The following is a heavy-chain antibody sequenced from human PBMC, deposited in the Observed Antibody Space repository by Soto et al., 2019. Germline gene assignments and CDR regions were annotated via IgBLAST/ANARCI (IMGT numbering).Heavy chain of an antibody. CDR3: ARGARYRSSARNNWFDP. CDR1: GGTFSSYA. Sequence: SVKVSGKASGGTFSSYAISWVRQAPGQGLEWMGGIIPIFGTANYAQKFQGRVTITADESTSTAYMELSSLRSEDTAVYYCARGARYRSSARNNWFDPWGQGTLVTVSS. J-gene: IGHJ5*02. D-gene: IGHD6-6*01. V-gene: IGHV1-69*13. CDR2: IIPIFGTA.